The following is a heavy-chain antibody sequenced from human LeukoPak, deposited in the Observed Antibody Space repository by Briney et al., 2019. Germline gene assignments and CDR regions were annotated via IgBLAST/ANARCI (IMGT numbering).Heavy chain of an antibody. CDR2: ISWNSGSI. Sequence: SLRLSCAASGFTFDDYAMHWVRQAPGKGLEWVSGISWNSGSIGYADSVKGRFTISRDNAKNSLYLQMNSLRAEDTALYYCARGHYDILTGYLDYWGQGTLVTVSS. CDR1: GFTFDDYA. V-gene: IGHV3-9*01. CDR3: ARGHYDILTGYLDY. J-gene: IGHJ4*02. D-gene: IGHD3-9*01.